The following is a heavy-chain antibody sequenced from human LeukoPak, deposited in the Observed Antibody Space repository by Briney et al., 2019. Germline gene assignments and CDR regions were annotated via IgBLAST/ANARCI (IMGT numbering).Heavy chain of an antibody. CDR1: GYTFSDFW. CDR2: IWPGNSDT. V-gene: IGHV5-51*04. J-gene: IGHJ4*02. D-gene: IGHD2-15*01. Sequence: GESLKISCKGSGYTFSDFWIGWVRQMPGKGLEWMAMIWPGNSDTRYSPSFQGQVTTSVDNPTSTAYLQWSSLKTSDTGMYYCVRSGGYCSENRGRDLDYWGQGTLVSVSS. CDR3: VRSGGYCSENRGRDLDY.